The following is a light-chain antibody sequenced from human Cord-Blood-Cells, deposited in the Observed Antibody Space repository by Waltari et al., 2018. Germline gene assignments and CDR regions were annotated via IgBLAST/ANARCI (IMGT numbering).Light chain of an antibody. V-gene: IGLV3-21*04. CDR3: QVWDSSSDHYV. Sequence: SYVLTQPPSVSVAQAQTASITRGGTNIGSKRVHGYQQKPGQAPVLVIYYDSDRPSGIPERFSGSNSGNTATLTISRVEAGDEADYYCQVWDSSSDHYVFGTGTKVTVL. J-gene: IGLJ1*01. CDR1: NIGSKR. CDR2: YDS.